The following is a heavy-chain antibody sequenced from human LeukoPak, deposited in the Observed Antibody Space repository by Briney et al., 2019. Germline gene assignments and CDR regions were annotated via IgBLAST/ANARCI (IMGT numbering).Heavy chain of an antibody. J-gene: IGHJ6*02. CDR2: ISSSGSTI. V-gene: IGHV3-48*03. D-gene: IGHD2-2*01. Sequence: GGSLRLSCAASGLTFSSYEMNWVRQAPGKGLEWVSYISSSGSTIYYADSVKGRFTISRDNAKNSLYLQMNSLRAEDTAVYYCARARCSSTSCYRGYYGMDVWGQGTTVTVSS. CDR3: ARARCSSTSCYRGYYGMDV. CDR1: GLTFSSYE.